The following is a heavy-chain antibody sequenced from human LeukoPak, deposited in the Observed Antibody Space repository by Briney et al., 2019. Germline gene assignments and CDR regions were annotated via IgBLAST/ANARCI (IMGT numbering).Heavy chain of an antibody. Sequence: PGGSLRLSCEASGFTFSSYWMHWVRQAPGKGLVWVSRINSDGSTTSYADSVKGRFTISRDNAKNTLYLQMNSLRVEDTAVYYCARDQLYCSGGICYFDYWGQGTLVTVSS. V-gene: IGHV3-74*01. D-gene: IGHD2-15*01. J-gene: IGHJ4*02. CDR1: GFTFSSYW. CDR2: INSDGSTT. CDR3: ARDQLYCSGGICYFDY.